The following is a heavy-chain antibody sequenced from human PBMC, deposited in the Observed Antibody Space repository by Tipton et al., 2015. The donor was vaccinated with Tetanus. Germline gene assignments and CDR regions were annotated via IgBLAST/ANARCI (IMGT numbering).Heavy chain of an antibody. D-gene: IGHD6-13*01. V-gene: IGHV7-4-1*02. CDR1: GYSFTRYA. CDR2: INTNTGNP. J-gene: IGHJ4*02. Sequence: QSGAEVKKPGASVKVSCKASGYSFTRYAINWVRQAPGQGPEWMGWINTNTGNPTYAQGFTGRFVFSLDTSVSTAYLQISSLKAEDTAVYYCARDQAVAAKWNYCEYWGQGTLVTVSS. CDR3: ARDQAVAAKWNYCEY.